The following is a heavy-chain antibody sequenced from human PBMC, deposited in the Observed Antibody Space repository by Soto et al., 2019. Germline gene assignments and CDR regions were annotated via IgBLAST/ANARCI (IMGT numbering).Heavy chain of an antibody. CDR2: IYWDDDK. CDR3: ANTLYTRAYDKGWFDP. J-gene: IGHJ5*02. CDR1: GFSLSTTGVG. Sequence: QITLKESGPPLVKPTQTLTLTCTFSGFSLSTTGVGVGWIRQPPGKALEWLASIYWDDDKRYSTSLRSRLTITKHTSNNLVVLMMTDMNPGDTGTYYCANTLYTRAYDKGWFDPWVPGTLVTVSS. V-gene: IGHV2-5*02. D-gene: IGHD3-22*01.